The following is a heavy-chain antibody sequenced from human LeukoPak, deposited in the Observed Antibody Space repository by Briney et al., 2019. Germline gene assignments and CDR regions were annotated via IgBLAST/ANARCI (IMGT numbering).Heavy chain of an antibody. J-gene: IGHJ3*02. V-gene: IGHV3-23*01. CDR3: AKPQYYDFWSGYPYDAFDI. D-gene: IGHD3-3*01. CDR1: GFTCSSYA. CDR2: ISGSGGST. Sequence: GGSLRLXCAASGFTCSSYAMSWVRLAPGKGLESVSAISGSGGSTYYADSVKGRFTISRDNSKNTLYLQMNGLRAEDTAVYYCAKPQYYDFWSGYPYDAFDIWGQGTMVTVSS.